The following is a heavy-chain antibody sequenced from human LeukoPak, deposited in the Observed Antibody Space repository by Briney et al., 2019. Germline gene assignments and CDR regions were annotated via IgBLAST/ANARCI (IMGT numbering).Heavy chain of an antibody. Sequence: SETLSVTCTVSGGSISSYYLSWIRLPQGKGLEWIGSIYYSGSTNYNPSLKSRVTISVDTSKNQFSLKLSSVSAADTAVYYCARVRRAGYSYGSFDYWGQGTLVTVSS. D-gene: IGHD5-18*01. CDR1: GGSISSYY. CDR2: IYYSGST. J-gene: IGHJ4*02. CDR3: ARVRRAGYSYGSFDY. V-gene: IGHV4-59*01.